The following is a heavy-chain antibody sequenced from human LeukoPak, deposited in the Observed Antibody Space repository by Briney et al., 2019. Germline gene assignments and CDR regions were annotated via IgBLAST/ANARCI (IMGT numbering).Heavy chain of an antibody. CDR1: GFTFSSYG. CDR3: ATQSYGLFAY. D-gene: IGHD4-17*01. J-gene: IGHJ4*02. V-gene: IGHV3-7*01. Sequence: GGSLRLSCAASGFTFSSYGMSWVRQAPGKGLEWVANINQEGGDKYYVDSVKGRFTISRDNAKNSLYLQMNSLRPDDTAVYYCATQSYGLFAYWGQGTLVTVSS. CDR2: INQEGGDK.